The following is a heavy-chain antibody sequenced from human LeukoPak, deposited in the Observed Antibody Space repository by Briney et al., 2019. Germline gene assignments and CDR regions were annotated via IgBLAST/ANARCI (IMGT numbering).Heavy chain of an antibody. V-gene: IGHV4-59*08. CDR2: IHYSGTT. J-gene: IGHJ4*01. D-gene: IGHD6-25*01. CDR3: AKSGGYGLIDY. CDR1: GASISSDY. Sequence: SETLSLTCTVSGASISSDYWSWIRQPPGKGLEWIGYIHYSGTTNYNPSLKSRVTISLDTSKTQFSLKMSSVTAADTAVYYCAKSGGYGLIDYWGQGTLVTVSS.